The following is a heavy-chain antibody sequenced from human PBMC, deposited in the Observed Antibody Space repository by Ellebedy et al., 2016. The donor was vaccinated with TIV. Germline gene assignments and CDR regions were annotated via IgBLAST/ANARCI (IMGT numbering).Heavy chain of an antibody. Sequence: GESLKISCAASGFTFKNYWMTWVRQAQGKGLEWVASIEDAGTETYSVDSAEGRFIISRDNAKNSLYLRINNPRDEDKAVYYCARRGSRYWHFDLWGRGTQVIVSS. J-gene: IGHJ2*01. CDR2: IEDAGTET. CDR3: ARRGSRYWHFDL. D-gene: IGHD1-1*01. CDR1: GFTFKNYW. V-gene: IGHV3-7*03.